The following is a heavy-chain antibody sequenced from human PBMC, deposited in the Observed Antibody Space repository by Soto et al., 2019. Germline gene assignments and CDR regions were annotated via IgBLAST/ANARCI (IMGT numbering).Heavy chain of an antibody. J-gene: IGHJ4*02. CDR1: GGSISSYY. D-gene: IGHD6-13*01. V-gene: IGHV4-59*08. CDR3: ASALGGSSWYVSH. CDR2: IYYSGST. Sequence: QVQLQESGPGLVKPSETLSLTCTVSGGSISSYYWSWIRQPPGKGLEWIGYIYYSGSTNYNPSLKSRVTTSVDTSKNQFSLKLSSVTAADTAVYYCASALGGSSWYVSHWGQGTLVTVSS.